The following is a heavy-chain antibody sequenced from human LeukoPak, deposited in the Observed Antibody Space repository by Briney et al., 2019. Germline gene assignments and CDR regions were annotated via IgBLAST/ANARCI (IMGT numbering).Heavy chain of an antibody. CDR3: AKPRYSYYYYMDV. J-gene: IGHJ6*03. Sequence: GGSLRLSCAASGFTFSTLAMIWVRQPPGKGLEWVSSIFPSGGEIHYADSVRGRFTISRDNSKSTLSLQMNSLRAEDTAVYYCAKPRYSYYYYMDVWGKGTTVTISS. D-gene: IGHD3-9*01. CDR1: GFTFSTLA. V-gene: IGHV3-23*01. CDR2: IFPSGGEI.